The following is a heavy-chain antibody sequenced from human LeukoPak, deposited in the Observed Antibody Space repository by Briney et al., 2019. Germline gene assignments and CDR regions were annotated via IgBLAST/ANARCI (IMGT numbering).Heavy chain of an antibody. CDR1: GGSVSSDY. CDR3: ARGGASSKFFDY. Sequence: PSETLPLTCTVSGGSVSSDYWSWIRQPPGKGLEWIGWISYSGSSNYSPSLKSRVTLSVDTSKNQFSLKLSSVTAADTAVYYCARGGASSKFFDYWGQGTLVTVSS. D-gene: IGHD6-6*01. CDR2: ISYSGSS. J-gene: IGHJ4*02. V-gene: IGHV4-59*02.